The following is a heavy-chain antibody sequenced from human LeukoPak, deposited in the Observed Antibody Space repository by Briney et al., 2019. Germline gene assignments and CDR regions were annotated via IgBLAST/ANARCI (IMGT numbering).Heavy chain of an antibody. V-gene: IGHV1-2*02. D-gene: IGHD3-3*01. CDR3: ARDLSMRRFLEWLPVVGFDP. Sequence: ASVKVSCKASGYTFTGYYMHWVRQAPGQGLEWMGWINPNSGGTNYAQKFQGRVTMTRDTSISTAYMELSRLRSDDTAVYYCARDLSMRRFLEWLPVVGFDPWGQGTLVTVSS. J-gene: IGHJ5*02. CDR1: GYTFTGYY. CDR2: INPNSGGT.